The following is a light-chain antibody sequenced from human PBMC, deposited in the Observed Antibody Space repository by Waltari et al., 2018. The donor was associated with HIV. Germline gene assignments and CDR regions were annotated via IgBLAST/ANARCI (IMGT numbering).Light chain of an antibody. CDR1: SSDVGGYEY. V-gene: IGLV2-8*01. J-gene: IGLJ2*01. CDR2: DVT. Sequence: QSALTQPLSASGSPGQLVAISCTGTSSDVGGYEYVSWYQHHPGEAPKLILYDVTKRPSGVPDRFSGCKSGSTASLTVSGLQAEDEADYYCSSYAGSNNLIVGGGTKLTVL. CDR3: SSYAGSNNLI.